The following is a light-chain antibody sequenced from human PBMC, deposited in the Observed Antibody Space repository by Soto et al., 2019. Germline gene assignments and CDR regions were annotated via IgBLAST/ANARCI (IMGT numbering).Light chain of an antibody. Sequence: QSVLTQPPSASGTPGQRVTISCSGSSSNIGSKYVYWYQQLPGTAPKLLIYSNNQRPSGVPDRFSGSKSGTSASLAISGLLSEDEADYYCAAWDDSLSVYVFGTGTKAPS. CDR1: SSNIGSKY. J-gene: IGLJ1*01. V-gene: IGLV1-47*02. CDR3: AAWDDSLSVYV. CDR2: SNN.